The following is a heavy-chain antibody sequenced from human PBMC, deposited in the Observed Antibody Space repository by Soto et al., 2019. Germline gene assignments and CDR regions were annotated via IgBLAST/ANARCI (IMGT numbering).Heavy chain of an antibody. J-gene: IGHJ4*02. V-gene: IGHV1-18*01. Sequence: QVQLVQSGDEVKKPGASVKDSCKASDYTFTTYGISWLRQAPGQPVEWMGWINTYNGNTNYAQQLQGRVTMTTDTSTSTAYMELRSLRSDDTAVYYCAREAVPGTKGFDYWGQGTLVTVSS. CDR3: AREAVPGTKGFDY. D-gene: IGHD6-19*01. CDR1: DYTFTTYG. CDR2: INTYNGNT.